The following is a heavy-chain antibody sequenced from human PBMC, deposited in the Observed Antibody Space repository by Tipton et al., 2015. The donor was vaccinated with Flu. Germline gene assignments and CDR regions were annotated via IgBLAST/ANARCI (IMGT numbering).Heavy chain of an antibody. CDR2: VLYRGST. D-gene: IGHD2-15*01. V-gene: IGHV4-31*03. Sequence: GLVKPSETLSLTCTFSGASITSGGFFWTWLRHSPGKGLEWVGSVLYRGSTYYNPSLRSRISISLDTSRNQFSLEMTSVTAADTAIYYCAGEQGGWFDLWGQGTLVSVSS. CDR3: AGEQGGWFDL. CDR1: GASITSGGFF. J-gene: IGHJ5*02.